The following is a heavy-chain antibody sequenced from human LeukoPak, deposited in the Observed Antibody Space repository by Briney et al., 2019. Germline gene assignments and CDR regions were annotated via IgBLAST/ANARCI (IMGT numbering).Heavy chain of an antibody. Sequence: GGSLRLSCAASGFTFSNAWMSWVRQAPGKGREWVANMKGDGSEIHYVASVKGRFTISRDNAKTSLFLQMNNLRPEDTAVYFCARPAYTAAYDLWGQGTMVTVSS. J-gene: IGHJ3*01. CDR2: MKGDGSEI. V-gene: IGHV3-7*01. CDR1: GFTFSNAW. CDR3: ARPAYTAAYDL. D-gene: IGHD3-16*01.